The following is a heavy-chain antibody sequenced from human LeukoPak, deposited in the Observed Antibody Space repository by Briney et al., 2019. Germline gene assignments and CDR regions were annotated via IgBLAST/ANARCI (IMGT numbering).Heavy chain of an antibody. D-gene: IGHD5-18*01. V-gene: IGHV3-23*01. J-gene: IGHJ4*02. Sequence: GGSLRLSCVASGITFSNYAVSWVRQAPEKGLDWVSVISGSAHKIRYAGSVKGRFTISRDNSENIVYLQMNNLRVEDTAVYYCAGRPTGYSSGYIHWGQGTLVTVSS. CDR3: AGRPTGYSSGYIH. CDR1: GITFSNYA. CDR2: ISGSAHKI.